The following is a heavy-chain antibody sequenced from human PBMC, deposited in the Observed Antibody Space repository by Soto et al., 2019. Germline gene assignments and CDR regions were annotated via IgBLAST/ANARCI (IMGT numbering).Heavy chain of an antibody. D-gene: IGHD1-20*01. V-gene: IGHV3-33*01. CDR2: IWYDGSNK. Sequence: GGSLRLSCAASGFTFSSYGMHWVRQAPGKGLEWVAVIWYDGSNKYYADSVKGRFTISRDNSKNTLYLQMNSLRAEDTAVYYCARDLAITGTRIDYWGQGTLVTVSS. CDR1: GFTFSSYG. J-gene: IGHJ4*02. CDR3: ARDLAITGTRIDY.